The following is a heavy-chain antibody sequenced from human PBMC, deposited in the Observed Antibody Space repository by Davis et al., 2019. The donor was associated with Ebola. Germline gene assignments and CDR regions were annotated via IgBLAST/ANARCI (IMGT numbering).Heavy chain of an antibody. J-gene: IGHJ4*02. CDR1: GGSISSSNW. D-gene: IGHD1-26*01. V-gene: IGHV4-4*02. CDR3: ARAVQWAFDY. Sequence: MPSETLSLTCALSGGSISSSNWWCWIRQPPGKGLEWIGEIYHSGSTTYNPSLKKRVTLSVDKSKNQFSPKLSSVTAADTAVYYCARAVQWAFDYWGQGTLVTVSS. CDR2: IYHSGST.